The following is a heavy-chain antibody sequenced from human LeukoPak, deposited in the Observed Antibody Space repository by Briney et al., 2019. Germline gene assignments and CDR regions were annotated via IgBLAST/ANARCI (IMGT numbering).Heavy chain of an antibody. J-gene: IGHJ6*02. CDR1: GGSVSSGSYY. D-gene: IGHD3-10*01. Sequence: SETLSLTCTVSGGSVSSGSYYWSWIRQPPGKGLEWIGYIYYSGSTNYNPSLKSRVTISVDTPKNQISLKLSSVTAADTAVYYCARDTEYASGSYVRGYYYYGMDVWGQGTTVTVSS. CDR2: IYYSGST. V-gene: IGHV4-61*01. CDR3: ARDTEYASGSYVRGYYYYGMDV.